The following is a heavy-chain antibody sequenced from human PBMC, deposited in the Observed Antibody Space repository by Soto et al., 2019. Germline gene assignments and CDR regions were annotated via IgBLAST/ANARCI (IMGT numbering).Heavy chain of an antibody. D-gene: IGHD3-22*01. CDR3: ANDLALSSGYYRDY. J-gene: IGHJ4*02. Sequence: EVQLLESGGGLVQPGGSLRLSCAASGFTFSSYAMSWVRQAPGKGLEWVSAISGSGGSTYYADSVKGRFTISRDNSKNTLYLQMNSLRAEDTAVYYCANDLALSSGYYRDYWGQGTLATVSS. CDR2: ISGSGGST. CDR1: GFTFSSYA. V-gene: IGHV3-23*01.